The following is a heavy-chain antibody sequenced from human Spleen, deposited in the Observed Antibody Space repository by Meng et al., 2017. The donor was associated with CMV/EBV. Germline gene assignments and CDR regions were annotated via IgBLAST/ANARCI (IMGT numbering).Heavy chain of an antibody. CDR3: ASIYDYDSGGFY. Sequence: GESLKISCTASGFTFSSYTMNWVRQPPGKGLEWVSYISSSGRAVHYADSLRGRFTVSRDNAKNSLYLQMSSLRVEDTAVYYCASIYDYDSGGFYWGQGTLVTVSS. CDR2: ISSSGRAV. CDR1: GFTFSSYT. V-gene: IGHV3-48*04. J-gene: IGHJ4*02. D-gene: IGHD3-22*01.